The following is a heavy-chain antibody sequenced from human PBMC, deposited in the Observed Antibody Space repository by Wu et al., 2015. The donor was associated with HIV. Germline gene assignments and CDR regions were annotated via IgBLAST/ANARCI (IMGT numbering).Heavy chain of an antibody. CDR2: IIPMFDTA. Sequence: QVQLVQSGAEVKKPGSSVKVSCKASGDAFSPYPINWVRQAPGQGLEWMGGIIPMFDTATYAQKFQGRVTISADESTSTAYMELRSLRSEDTAVYYCARERGSVVTRTYDAFDIWGQGTMVTVSS. D-gene: IGHD4-23*01. CDR1: GDAFSPYP. J-gene: IGHJ3*02. V-gene: IGHV1-69*12. CDR3: ARERGSVVTRTYDAFDI.